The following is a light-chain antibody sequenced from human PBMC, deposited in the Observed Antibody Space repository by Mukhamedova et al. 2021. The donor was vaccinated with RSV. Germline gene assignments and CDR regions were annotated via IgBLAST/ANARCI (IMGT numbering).Light chain of an antibody. V-gene: IGLV2-8*01. CDR2: EVS. CDR1: SSDVGGNNY. Sequence: GTSSDVGGNNYVSWYQQHPGKAPKLMIYEVSKRPSGVPDRFSGSKSGNTASLTVSGLQAEDEADYYCSSYAGSNIVLFGGGTKL. J-gene: IGLJ2*01. CDR3: SSYAGSNIVL.